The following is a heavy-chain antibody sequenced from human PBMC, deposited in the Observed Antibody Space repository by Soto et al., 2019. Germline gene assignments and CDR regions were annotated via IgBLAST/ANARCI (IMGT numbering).Heavy chain of an antibody. CDR3: ARDPATGYPFSYGMDV. D-gene: IGHD1-1*01. J-gene: IGHJ6*02. CDR1: GYTFTSYY. Sequence: ASVKVSCKASGYTFTSYYMHWVRQAPGQGLEWMGIINPSGGSTSYAQKFQGRVTMTRDTSTSTVYMELSSLRSEDTAVYYCARDPATGYPFSYGMDVWGQGTTVTVSS. CDR2: INPSGGST. V-gene: IGHV1-46*01.